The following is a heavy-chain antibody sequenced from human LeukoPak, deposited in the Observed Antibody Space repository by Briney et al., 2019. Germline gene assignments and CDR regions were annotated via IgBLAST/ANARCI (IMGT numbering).Heavy chain of an antibody. J-gene: IGHJ5*02. D-gene: IGHD5-18*01. CDR1: GGSISSYY. CDR2: IYYSGST. CDR3: ARGGTAMSLNWFDP. Sequence: PSETLSLTCTVSGGSISSYYWSWIRQPPGKGLEWIGFIYYSGSTNFNPSLKSRVTMSVDTSKNQFSLNLTSVTAADTAVYYCARGGTAMSLNWFDPWGQGTLVTVSS. V-gene: IGHV4-59*01.